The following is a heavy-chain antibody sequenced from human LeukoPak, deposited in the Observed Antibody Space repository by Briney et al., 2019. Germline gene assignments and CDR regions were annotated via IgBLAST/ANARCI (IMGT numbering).Heavy chain of an antibody. Sequence: PGGSLRLSCAASGFTFSSYGMHWVRQAPGKGLEWVAVIWYDGSNKYYADSVKGRFTISRDNSKNTLYLQMNSLRAEDTAVYYCARRGSSSPPYYYYYMDVWGKGTTVTVSS. J-gene: IGHJ6*03. D-gene: IGHD6-6*01. V-gene: IGHV3-33*01. CDR2: IWYDGSNK. CDR1: GFTFSSYG. CDR3: ARRGSSSPPYYYYYMDV.